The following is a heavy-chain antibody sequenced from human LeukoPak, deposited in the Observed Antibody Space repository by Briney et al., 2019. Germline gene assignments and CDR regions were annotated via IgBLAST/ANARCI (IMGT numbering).Heavy chain of an antibody. CDR2: IIPSFGTA. J-gene: IGHJ4*02. D-gene: IGHD3-10*01. CDR1: GGTFSSYG. CDR3: ARLSTGGYYYGSGFDY. V-gene: IGHV1-69*13. Sequence: SVKVSCKASGGTFSSYGISWVRQAPGQGLEWMGGIIPSFGTANYAQKFQGEVTITADESTSTAYMELSSLRSEDTAVYYCARLSTGGYYYGSGFDYWGQGTLVTVSS.